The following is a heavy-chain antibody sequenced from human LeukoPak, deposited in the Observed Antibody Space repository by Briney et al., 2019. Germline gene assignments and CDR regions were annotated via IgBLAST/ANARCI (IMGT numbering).Heavy chain of an antibody. CDR3: ARGIRGFGSSWYVDY. J-gene: IGHJ4*02. D-gene: IGHD6-13*01. Sequence: GGSLRLSCTASGFTFSNYGMHWVRQAPGKGLEWVSYISSGSSTIYYADSVKGRFTISRDNAKNSLYLHMNSLRDEDTAVYYCARGIRGFGSSWYVDYWGQGTLVTVSS. CDR2: ISSGSSTI. CDR1: GFTFSNYG. V-gene: IGHV3-48*02.